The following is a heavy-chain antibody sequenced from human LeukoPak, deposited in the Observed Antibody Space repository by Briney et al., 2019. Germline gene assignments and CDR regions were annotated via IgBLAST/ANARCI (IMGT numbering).Heavy chain of an antibody. CDR1: GGSISSGDYY. D-gene: IGHD2-21*02. CDR3: AFTTAGRFRYFDY. CDR2: IYYSGST. Sequence: SQTLSLTCTVSGGSISSGDYYWSWICQPPGKGLEWIGYIYYSGSTYYNPSLKSRVTISVDTSKNQFSLKLSSVTAADTAVYYCAFTTAGRFRYFDYWGQGTLVTVSS. V-gene: IGHV4-30-4*01. J-gene: IGHJ4*02.